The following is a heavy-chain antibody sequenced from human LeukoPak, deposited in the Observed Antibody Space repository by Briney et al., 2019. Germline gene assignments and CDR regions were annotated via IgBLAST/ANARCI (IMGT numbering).Heavy chain of an antibody. CDR1: GGSISSYY. Sequence: SETLSLTCTVSGGSISSYYWSWIRQPPGKGLEWIGYIYYSGSTNYNPSLKSRVTISVDTSKNQFSLKLSSVTAADTAVYYCARARTYYDFWSGYSHFDYWGQGTLVTVSS. V-gene: IGHV4-59*01. D-gene: IGHD3-3*01. CDR2: IYYSGST. J-gene: IGHJ4*02. CDR3: ARARTYYDFWSGYSHFDY.